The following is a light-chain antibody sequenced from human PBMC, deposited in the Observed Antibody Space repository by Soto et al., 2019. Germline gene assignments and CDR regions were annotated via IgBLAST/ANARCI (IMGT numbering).Light chain of an antibody. Sequence: QSVLTQPPSVSGAPGQRVTISCIGGSSNIGAGYEVHWYQQLPGTVPKLLIYRNTYRPSGVXXXXXXXXXXXXXSLTITGXXAEDEADYYCQSYDRSLSGSFFGTGTKVTVL. CDR1: SSNIGAGYE. CDR2: RNT. V-gene: IGLV1-40*01. CDR3: QSYDRSLSGSF. J-gene: IGLJ1*01.